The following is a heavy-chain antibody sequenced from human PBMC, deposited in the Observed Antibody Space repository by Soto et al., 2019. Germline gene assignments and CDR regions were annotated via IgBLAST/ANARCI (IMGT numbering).Heavy chain of an antibody. D-gene: IGHD6-25*01. CDR1: GGSFSKYG. CDR2: IIPMFGIG. Sequence: QVQLVQSGAEVKMPGSSVRVSCKASGGSFSKYGISWVRQAPGQGLEWMGGIIPMFGIGNYAEKFLGRVTNTADESTSKSHRELSSLRSEDTAVYFCASGYRENCFYAMDVGGQWTTVTVSS. CDR3: ASGYRENCFYAMDV. J-gene: IGHJ6*02. V-gene: IGHV1-69*01.